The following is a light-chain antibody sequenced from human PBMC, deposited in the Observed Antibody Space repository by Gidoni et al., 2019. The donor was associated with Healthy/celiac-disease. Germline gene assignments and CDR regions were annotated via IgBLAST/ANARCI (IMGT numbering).Light chain of an antibody. J-gene: IGKJ3*01. CDR3: QQRSNWPPLFT. V-gene: IGKV3-11*01. CDR1: QSVSSY. Sequence: DILLTQSPATLSLSPGARATLPCRASQSVSSYLPWYQQKPGQAPRHLIYDASNRATGIPARFSGSGSGTDVTLTISSIEPEDVAVYYCQQRSNWPPLFTFGPGTKVDIK. CDR2: DAS.